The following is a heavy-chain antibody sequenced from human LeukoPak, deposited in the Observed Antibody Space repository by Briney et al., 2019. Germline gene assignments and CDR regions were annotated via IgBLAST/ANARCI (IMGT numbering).Heavy chain of an antibody. D-gene: IGHD3-3*01. V-gene: IGHV4-34*01. J-gene: IGHJ5*02. CDR2: INHSGFI. CDR1: GGSFSGYY. Sequence: SETLSLTCDVYGGSFSGYYWSWTRQPPGKGLEWIGEINHSGFINYNPSLKSRVIISADTSKIQFSLKLTSVTAADTAVYYCARSVSAYYDFWRPWGQGTLVSVSS. CDR3: ARSVSAYYDFWRP.